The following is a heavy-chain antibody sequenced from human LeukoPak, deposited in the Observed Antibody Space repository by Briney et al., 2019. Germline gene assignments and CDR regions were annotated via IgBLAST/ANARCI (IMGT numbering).Heavy chain of an antibody. CDR2: INPSGGST. J-gene: IGHJ6*03. V-gene: IGHV1-46*01. CDR3: ARDPGTGYCSSTSCSPGEYYYYYMDV. CDR1: GYTFTSYY. Sequence: ASVKVSCKASGYTFTSYYMHWVRQAPGQGHEWMGIINPSGGSTSYAQKFQGRVTMTRDTSTSTVYMELSSLRSEDTAVYYCARDPGTGYCSSTSCSPGEYYYYYMDVWGKGTTVTVSS. D-gene: IGHD2-2*03.